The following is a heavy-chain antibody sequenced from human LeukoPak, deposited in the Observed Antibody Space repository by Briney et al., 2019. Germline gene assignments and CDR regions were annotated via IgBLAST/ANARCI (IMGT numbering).Heavy chain of an antibody. D-gene: IGHD3-10*01. CDR1: GGSISSSSYY. Sequence: SETLSLTCTVSGGSISSSSYYWGWIRQPPGKGLEWIGSIYYSGSTYYNPSLKSRVTISVDTSKNQFSLKLSSVTAADTAVYYCVEVRGVIIGSWGQGTLVTVSS. CDR2: IYYSGST. CDR3: VEVRGVIIGS. J-gene: IGHJ4*02. V-gene: IGHV4-39*07.